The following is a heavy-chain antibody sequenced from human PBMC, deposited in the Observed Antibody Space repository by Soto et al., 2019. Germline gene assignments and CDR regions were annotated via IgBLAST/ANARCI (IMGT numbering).Heavy chain of an antibody. J-gene: IGHJ6*03. CDR2: INPNSGGT. CDR3: ARAREQLGRSRYYYYYYYMDV. V-gene: IGHV1-2*04. D-gene: IGHD5-18*01. Sequence: ASVKVSCKASGYTFTGYYMHWVRQAPGQGLEWMGWINPNSGGTNYAQKFQGWVTMTRDTSISTAYMELSRLRSDDTAVYYCARAREQLGRSRYYYYYYYMDVWGKGTTVTVSS. CDR1: GYTFTGYY.